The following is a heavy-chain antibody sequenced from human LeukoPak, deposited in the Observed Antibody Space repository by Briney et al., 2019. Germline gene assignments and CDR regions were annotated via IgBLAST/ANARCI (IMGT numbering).Heavy chain of an antibody. Sequence: SETLSLTCTVSGGSISSYYWSWIRQPPGKGLEWIGYINHSGSTNYNPSLKSRVTISVDTSKNQFSLKLSSVTAADTAVYYCAREQSHGYNSRAHDYWGQGTLVTVSS. D-gene: IGHD5-24*01. CDR2: INHSGST. V-gene: IGHV4-59*01. J-gene: IGHJ4*02. CDR1: GGSISSYY. CDR3: AREQSHGYNSRAHDY.